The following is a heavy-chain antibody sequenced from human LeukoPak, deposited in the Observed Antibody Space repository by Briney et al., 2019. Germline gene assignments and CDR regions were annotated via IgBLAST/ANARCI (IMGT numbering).Heavy chain of an antibody. V-gene: IGHV3-9*03. CDR3: AKVETAMVIPPLGY. D-gene: IGHD5-18*01. CDR1: GFTFDDYA. J-gene: IGHJ4*02. Sequence: PGGSLRLSCAASGFTFDDYAMHWVRQAPGKGLEWVSGISWNSGSIGYADSVRGRFTISRDNAKNSLYLQMNSLRAEDMALYYCAKVETAMVIPPLGYWGQGTLVTVSS. CDR2: ISWNSGSI.